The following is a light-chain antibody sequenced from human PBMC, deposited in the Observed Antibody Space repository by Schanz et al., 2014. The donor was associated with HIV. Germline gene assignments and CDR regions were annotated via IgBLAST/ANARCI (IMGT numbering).Light chain of an antibody. Sequence: QSVLTQPPSASGTPGQRVTISCSGSSSNIGTNYVYWYQQLPGTAPKLLIYRNSQRPSGVPDRFSGSKSGTSASLAISGLQPEDEADYYCQSFDGSLGGVLFGGGTKLTVL. CDR1: SSNIGTNY. CDR2: RNS. J-gene: IGLJ3*02. V-gene: IGLV1-47*01. CDR3: QSFDGSLGGVL.